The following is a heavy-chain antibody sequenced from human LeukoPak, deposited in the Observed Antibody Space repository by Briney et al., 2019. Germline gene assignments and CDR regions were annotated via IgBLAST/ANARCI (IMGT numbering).Heavy chain of an antibody. CDR3: ARIAVAGLSFDY. CDR1: GFTFSSYG. D-gene: IGHD6-19*01. Sequence: GGSLRLSCAASGFTFSSYGMHWVRQAPGKGLEWVAVILSDGSKEFYTDSVKGRFTISRDNSKNTLYLQMNSLRAEDTAVYYCARIAVAGLSFDYWGQGTLVTVSS. CDR2: ILSDGSKE. J-gene: IGHJ4*02. V-gene: IGHV3-33*01.